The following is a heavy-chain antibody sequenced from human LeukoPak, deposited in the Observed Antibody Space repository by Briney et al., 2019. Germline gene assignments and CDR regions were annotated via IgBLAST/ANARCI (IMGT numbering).Heavy chain of an antibody. Sequence: PVGSLRLSCAASGFTFSSYGKHWVRQAPGKGLEWMAFIRYDGSNKYYADSVKGRFTISRDNSKNTLYLQMNSLRAEDTAVYYCAKDATVTTSGSYFDYWGQGTLVTVSS. CDR2: IRYDGSNK. CDR3: AKDATVTTSGSYFDY. D-gene: IGHD4-17*01. J-gene: IGHJ4*02. CDR1: GFTFSSYG. V-gene: IGHV3-30*02.